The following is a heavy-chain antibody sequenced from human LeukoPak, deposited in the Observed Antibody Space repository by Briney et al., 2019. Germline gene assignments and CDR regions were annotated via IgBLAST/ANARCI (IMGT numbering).Heavy chain of an antibody. J-gene: IGHJ6*02. CDR1: GFTFSSYW. CDR3: ARDPGKYYYDSSGYSRPYGMDV. Sequence: GGSLRLSCAASGFTFSSYWVTWVRQAPGKGLEWVANINQDGSDKDYADSVKGRFTISRDNSKNTLYLQMNSLRAEDTAVYYCARDPGKYYYDSSGYSRPYGMDVWGQGTTVTVSS. D-gene: IGHD3-22*01. CDR2: INQDGSDK. V-gene: IGHV3-7*01.